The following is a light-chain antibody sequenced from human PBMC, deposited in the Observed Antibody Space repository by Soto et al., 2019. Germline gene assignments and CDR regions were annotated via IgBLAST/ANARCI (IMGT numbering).Light chain of an antibody. Sequence: DIQMTQSPSSVYGSVGDRVTITCRASQAIGTYLAWYQQKPGNAPKLLVYSASSLHSGVPSRFSGGGSGRDFTLTISSLQPEDFATYYCQQSDSFPRTFGGGTKVQMK. CDR1: QAIGTY. J-gene: IGKJ4*01. V-gene: IGKV1-12*01. CDR3: QQSDSFPRT. CDR2: SAS.